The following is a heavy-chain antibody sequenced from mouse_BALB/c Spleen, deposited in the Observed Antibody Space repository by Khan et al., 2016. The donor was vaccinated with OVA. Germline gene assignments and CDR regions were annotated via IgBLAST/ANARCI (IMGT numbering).Heavy chain of an antibody. CDR2: IWGDGNT. CDR1: GFSLNSYG. V-gene: IGHV2-3*01. J-gene: IGHJ4*01. Sequence: QVQLKQSGPGLVAPSQSLSITCTVSGFSLNSYGVSWVRQPPGKGLEWLGVIWGDGNTNFHSALRSSLSISKDNSKSQVFLKLNSLQTDDTATYYCAKDRGYYAVDYWGQGTSGTVSS. CDR3: AKDRGYYAVDY.